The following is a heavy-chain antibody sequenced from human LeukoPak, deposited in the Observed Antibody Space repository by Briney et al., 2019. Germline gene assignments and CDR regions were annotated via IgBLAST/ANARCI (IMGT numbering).Heavy chain of an antibody. CDR3: ARAFRYYYGSGSYHYYFDY. D-gene: IGHD3-10*01. CDR2: ISAYNGNT. V-gene: IGHV1-18*01. J-gene: IGHJ4*02. CDR1: GYTFTSYG. Sequence: GASVKVSCKASGYTFTSYGISWVRQAPGQGLEWMGWISAYNGNTNYAQKLQGRVTMTTDTSTSTAYMEPRSLRSDDTAVYYCARAFRYYYGSGSYHYYFDYWGQGTLVTVSS.